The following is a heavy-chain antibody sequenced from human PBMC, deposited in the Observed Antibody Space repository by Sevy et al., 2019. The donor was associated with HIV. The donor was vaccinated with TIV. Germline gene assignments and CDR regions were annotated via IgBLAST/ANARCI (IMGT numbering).Heavy chain of an antibody. J-gene: IGHJ5*02. CDR3: AREYTMVRGGNWFDP. CDR1: GGSINSGDYY. Sequence: SETLSLTCTVSGGSINSGDYYWSWLRQPPGKGLEWIGYISYTGSTYYNPSLKSRVTISLDTSKNQFSLKLSSVTAADTAVYHCAREYTMVRGGNWFDPWGQGTLVTVSS. CDR2: ISYTGST. V-gene: IGHV4-30-4*01. D-gene: IGHD3-10*01.